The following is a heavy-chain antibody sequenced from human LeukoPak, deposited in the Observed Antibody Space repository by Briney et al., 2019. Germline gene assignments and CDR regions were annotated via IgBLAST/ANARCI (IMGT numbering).Heavy chain of an antibody. J-gene: IGHJ4*02. CDR2: INHSGST. CDR3: ARGSSAADDY. CDR1: GGSFSGYY. Sequence: PSETLSLTCAVYGGSFSGYYWSWIRQPPGKGLEWIGEINHSGSTNYNPSLKSRVTISVDTSKNQLSLKLSSVTAADTAVYYCARGSSAADDYWGQGTLVTVSS. D-gene: IGHD6-13*01. V-gene: IGHV4-34*01.